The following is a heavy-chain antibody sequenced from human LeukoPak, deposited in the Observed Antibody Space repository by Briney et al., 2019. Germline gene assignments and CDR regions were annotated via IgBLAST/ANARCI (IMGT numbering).Heavy chain of an antibody. CDR1: GFTFSSYS. CDR2: ISGSGGST. Sequence: GGSLRLSCAASGFTFSSYSMNWVRQAPGKGLEWVSAISGSGGSTYYADSVKGRFTISRDNAKNTLYLQMNSLRAEDTAVHYCARAAGSSMLGYWGQGTLVTVSS. CDR3: ARAAGSSMLGY. V-gene: IGHV3-21*01. D-gene: IGHD1-26*01. J-gene: IGHJ4*02.